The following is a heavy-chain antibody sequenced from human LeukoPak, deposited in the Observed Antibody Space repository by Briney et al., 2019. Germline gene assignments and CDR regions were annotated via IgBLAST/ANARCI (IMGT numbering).Heavy chain of an antibody. CDR1: GGTFSSYA. J-gene: IGHJ4*02. Sequence: SVKVSCKASGGTFSSYAISWVRQAPGQGLEWMGGIIPIFGTANYAQKFQGRVTITADESTSTAYVELSSLRSEDTAVYYCARDPDIAAAGSPEGYWGQGTLVTVSS. CDR2: IIPIFGTA. D-gene: IGHD6-13*01. CDR3: ARDPDIAAAGSPEGY. V-gene: IGHV1-69*01.